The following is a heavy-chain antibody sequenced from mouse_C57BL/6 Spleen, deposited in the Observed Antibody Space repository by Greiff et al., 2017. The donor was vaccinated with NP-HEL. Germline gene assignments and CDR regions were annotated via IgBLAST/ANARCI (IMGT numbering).Heavy chain of an antibody. V-gene: IGHV1-64*01. J-gene: IGHJ4*01. CDR2: IHPNSGST. Sequence: QVQLQQSGAELVKPGASVKLSCKASGYTFTSYWMHWVKQRPGQGLEWIGMIHPNSGSTNYNEKFKSKATLTVDKSSSTAYMQLSSLTSEDSAVYYCAREGYYDYDEDYAMDYWGQGTSVTVSS. CDR3: AREGYYDYDEDYAMDY. CDR1: GYTFTSYW. D-gene: IGHD2-4*01.